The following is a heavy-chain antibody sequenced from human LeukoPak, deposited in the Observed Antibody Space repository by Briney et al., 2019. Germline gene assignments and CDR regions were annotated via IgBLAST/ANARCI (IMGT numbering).Heavy chain of an antibody. D-gene: IGHD6-13*01. V-gene: IGHV4-59*01. CDR2: VYYTGST. CDR1: GDSISSYY. Sequence: SETLSLTCTVSGDSISSYYWSWVRQPPGKGLEWIGFVYYTGSTNYSPSLKSRVTISVDTSKNQFSLKLRSVTAADTAVYYCARISSSNWYNERGAFDVWGQGTMVTVSS. J-gene: IGHJ3*01. CDR3: ARISSSNWYNERGAFDV.